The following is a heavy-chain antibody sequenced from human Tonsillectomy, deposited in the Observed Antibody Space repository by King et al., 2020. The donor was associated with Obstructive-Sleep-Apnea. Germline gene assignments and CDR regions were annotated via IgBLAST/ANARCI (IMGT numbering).Heavy chain of an antibody. CDR3: ARVRCGCGCYYNLDV. D-gene: IGHD2-21*01. CDR1: GFTFGANA. J-gene: IGHJ6*02. CDR2: ISGSGGTT. Sequence: DVQLVESGGDLVQPGGSLRLSCAASGFTFGANAMTWVRQAPGKGLEWVSGISGSGGTTHYAASVKGRFTISRDNSENTLYLQMASLRAEDTAVYYCARVRCGCGCYYNLDVWGQGTTVTVSS. V-gene: IGHV3-23*04.